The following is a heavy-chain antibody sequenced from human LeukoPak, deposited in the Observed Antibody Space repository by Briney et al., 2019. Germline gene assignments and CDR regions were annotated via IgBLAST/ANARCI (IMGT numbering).Heavy chain of an antibody. CDR2: ISYDGSNK. J-gene: IGHJ4*02. Sequence: PGRSLRLSCAASGFTFSSYGMHWVRQAPGKGLEWVAVISYDGSNKYYADSVKGRLTISRDNSKNTLYLQMNSLRAEDTAVYYCAKVGHGATLDYWGQGTLVTVSS. CDR3: AKVGHGATLDY. D-gene: IGHD2-15*01. V-gene: IGHV3-30*18. CDR1: GFTFSSYG.